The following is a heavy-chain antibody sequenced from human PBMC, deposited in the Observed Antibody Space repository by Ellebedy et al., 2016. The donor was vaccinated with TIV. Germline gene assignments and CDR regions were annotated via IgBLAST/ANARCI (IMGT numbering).Heavy chain of an antibody. D-gene: IGHD1-26*01. CDR3: ARIMRSLATVPPDY. CDR2: INPNTGGT. Sequence: AASVKVSCKASGYKFIDYYLHWVRQAPGQGLEWMGWINPNTGGTNYAQKFQGRVTMTSDTSTTTAYMELTRLRSDDTALYYCARIMRSLATVPPDYWGQGTLVTVSS. CDR1: GYKFIDYY. J-gene: IGHJ4*02. V-gene: IGHV1-2*02.